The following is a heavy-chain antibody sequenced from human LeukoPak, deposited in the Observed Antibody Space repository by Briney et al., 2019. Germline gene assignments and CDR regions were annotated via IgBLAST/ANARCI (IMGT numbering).Heavy chain of an antibody. CDR2: IYYSGST. V-gene: IGHV4-38-2*02. CDR3: ARAVDAFDI. CDR1: GYSISSGYY. J-gene: IGHJ3*02. Sequence: SETLSLTCTVSGYSISSGYYWGWIRQPPGKGLEWIGSIYYSGSTYYNPSLKSRVTISVDTSKTQFSLKLRSVTAADTAVYYCARAVDAFDIWGQGTVVTVSS.